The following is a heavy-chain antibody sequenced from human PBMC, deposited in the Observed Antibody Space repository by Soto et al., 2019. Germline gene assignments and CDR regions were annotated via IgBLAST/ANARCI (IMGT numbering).Heavy chain of an antibody. Sequence: EVQLVESGGGLVQPGRSLRLSCAASGFTFDDYAMHWVRQAPGKGLEWVSGISWNSGSIGYADSVKGRFTISRDNANNSLYLQMNSLRAEDTALYYCAKEITMVRGVVNWGQGTLVTVSS. J-gene: IGHJ4*02. CDR1: GFTFDDYA. CDR3: AKEITMVRGVVN. D-gene: IGHD3-10*01. V-gene: IGHV3-9*01. CDR2: ISWNSGSI.